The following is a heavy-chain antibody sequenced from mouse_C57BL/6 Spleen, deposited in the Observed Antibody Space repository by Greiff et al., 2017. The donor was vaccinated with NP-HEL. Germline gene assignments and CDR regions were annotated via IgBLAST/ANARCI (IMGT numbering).Heavy chain of an antibody. D-gene: IGHD3-1*01. Sequence: QVHVKQSGTELVKPGASVKLSCKASGYTFTSYWMHWVKQRPGQGLEWIGNINPSNGGTNYNEKFKSKATLTVDKSSSTAYMQLSSLTSEDSAVYYCARSGIPRYFDVWGTGTTVTVSS. CDR2: INPSNGGT. J-gene: IGHJ1*03. CDR3: ARSGIPRYFDV. CDR1: GYTFTSYW. V-gene: IGHV1-53*01.